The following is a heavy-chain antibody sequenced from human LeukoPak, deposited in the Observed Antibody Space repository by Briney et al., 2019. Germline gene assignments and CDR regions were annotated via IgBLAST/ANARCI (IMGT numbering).Heavy chain of an antibody. J-gene: IGHJ6*02. CDR2: IRYDGSNK. V-gene: IGHV3-30*02. D-gene: IGHD6-13*01. CDR3: ARGPPGLYSSGMDV. Sequence: GGSLRFSCAASGFISSDNDMSWVRQAPGKGLEGVAFIRYDGSNKYYADSVKGRFTISRDNTKNTLYLQMNSLRAEDTAVYHCARGPPGLYSSGMDVWGQGSTVTVSS. CDR1: GFISSDND.